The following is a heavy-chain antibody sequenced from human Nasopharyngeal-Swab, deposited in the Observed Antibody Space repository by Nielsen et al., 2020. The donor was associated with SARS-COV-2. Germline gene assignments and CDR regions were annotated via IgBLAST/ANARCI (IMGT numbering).Heavy chain of an antibody. J-gene: IGHJ4*02. CDR1: GGSISSSNW. D-gene: IGHD2-15*01. Sequence: GSLRLSCAVSGGSISSSNWWSWVRQPPGKGLEWIGEIYHSGSTNYNPSLKSRVTISVDKSKHPFSLKLSSVTAADTAVYYCARGEGDIAGSGHDYWGQGTLVTVSS. CDR2: IYHSGST. CDR3: ARGEGDIAGSGHDY. V-gene: IGHV4-4*02.